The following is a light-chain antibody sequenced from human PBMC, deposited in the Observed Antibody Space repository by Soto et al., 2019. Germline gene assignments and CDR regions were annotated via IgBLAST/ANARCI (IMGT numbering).Light chain of an antibody. CDR2: ASS. V-gene: IGKV1-27*01. Sequence: DIQMTQSPSSLSASVGDRVTIACRASQGIANYLAWYQQRPGKVPKLLIYASSTLESGVPSRFSGSGSGTDFTLTISSLQPEDVATYYCQKYNSAPRTFGQGTKVDI. CDR1: QGIANY. CDR3: QKYNSAPRT. J-gene: IGKJ1*01.